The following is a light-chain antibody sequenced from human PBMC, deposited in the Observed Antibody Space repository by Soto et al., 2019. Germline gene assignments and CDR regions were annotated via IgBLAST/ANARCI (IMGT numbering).Light chain of an antibody. CDR2: GAS. CDR1: QSVSSSY. Sequence: VALTQSPGTLSLSPGERATLSCRASQSVSSSYLAWYQHKPGQAPRLLIYGASSRAAGIPDRFSGSGSGTDFTLTISRLEPDDFAVYYCQDYGSSRTFGQGTRVEI. V-gene: IGKV3-20*01. J-gene: IGKJ1*01. CDR3: QDYGSSRT.